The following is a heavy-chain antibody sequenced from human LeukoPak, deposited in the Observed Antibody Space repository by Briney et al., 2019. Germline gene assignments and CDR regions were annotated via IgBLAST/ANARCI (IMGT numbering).Heavy chain of an antibody. CDR2: IYHSGST. Sequence: SSETLSLTCTVSGGSISSGDYYWSWIRQPPGKGLEWIGYIYHSGSTYYNPSLKSRVTISVDRSKNQFSLKLSSVTAADTAVYYCAREGDYDFSEHDAFDIWGQGTMVTVSS. V-gene: IGHV4-30-4*01. D-gene: IGHD3-3*01. J-gene: IGHJ3*02. CDR1: GGSISSGDYY. CDR3: AREGDYDFSEHDAFDI.